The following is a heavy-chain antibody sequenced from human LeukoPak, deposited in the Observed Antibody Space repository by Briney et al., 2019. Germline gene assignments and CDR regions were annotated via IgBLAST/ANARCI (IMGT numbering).Heavy chain of an antibody. CDR2: VSGSGAST. CDR3: AKQNPPSSSWHIKYPIDY. D-gene: IGHD6-13*01. V-gene: IGHV3-23*01. CDR1: GFTFSSYA. J-gene: IGHJ4*02. Sequence: PGGSLRLSCAASGFTFSSYAMSWVRQAPGKGLEWVSGVSGSGASTFYADSVKGRFTISRDNSKNTLYLQMNSLRAEDTAVYYCAKQNPPSSSWHIKYPIDYWGQGTLVTVSS.